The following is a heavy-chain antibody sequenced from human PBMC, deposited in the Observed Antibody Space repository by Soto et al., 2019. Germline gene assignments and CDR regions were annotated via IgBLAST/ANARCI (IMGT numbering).Heavy chain of an antibody. CDR2: IKQDGSEK. Sequence: GYLILPFAAPGFTFRTYWMSWVRQAPGKGLGWVANIKQDGSEKYYVDSVKGRFTISRDNVTNSLYLQMNSLRAEDTAVYYCARGGRRSGSYADAFDIWGQGALVTVSS. V-gene: IGHV3-7*01. CDR3: ARGGRRSGSYADAFDI. D-gene: IGHD1-26*01. CDR1: GFTFRTYW. J-gene: IGHJ3*02.